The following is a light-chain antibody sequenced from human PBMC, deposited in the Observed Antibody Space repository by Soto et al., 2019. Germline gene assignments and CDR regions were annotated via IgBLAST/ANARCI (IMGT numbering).Light chain of an antibody. CDR2: AAS. J-gene: IGKJ4*01. Sequence: DIQMTQSPSSQSASVGDRVTITCRASQSISSYLNWYQQKPGKAPKLLIYAASSLQSGVPSRFSGSGSGTDFTLTISSLQPEDFATYYCQQSYSTLRAFGGGTKVEIK. V-gene: IGKV1-39*01. CDR3: QQSYSTLRA. CDR1: QSISSY.